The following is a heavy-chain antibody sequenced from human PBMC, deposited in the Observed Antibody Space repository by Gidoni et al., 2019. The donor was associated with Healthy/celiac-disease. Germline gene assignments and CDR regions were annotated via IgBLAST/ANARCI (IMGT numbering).Heavy chain of an antibody. J-gene: IGHJ4*02. CDR3: TTLREAAAGDAY. V-gene: IGHV3-73*02. Sequence: EVQLVESGGGLVQPGGPLNACCPAPGFIFSGSAMHWVRQASGKGLEWVGRIRSKANSYATAYAASVKGRFTISRDDSKNTAYLQMNSLKTEDTAVYYCTTLREAAAGDAYWGQGTLVTVSS. D-gene: IGHD6-13*01. CDR2: IRSKANSYAT. CDR1: GFIFSGSA.